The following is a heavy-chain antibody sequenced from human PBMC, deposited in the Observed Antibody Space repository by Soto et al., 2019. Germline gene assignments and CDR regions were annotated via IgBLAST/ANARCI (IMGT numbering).Heavy chain of an antibody. V-gene: IGHV3-66*04. J-gene: IGHJ5*02. CDR2: IYNDGRT. Sequence: GGSLRLSCAASGFTVSSNYMSWVRQAPGKGLEWVSVIYNDGRTFYADSVKGRFTISRDNAKNSLYLQMNSLRAEDTAVYYCARHPERIAQIGWLDPWGQGTLVTVSS. CDR1: GFTVSSNY. CDR3: ARHPERIAQIGWLDP. D-gene: IGHD6-13*01.